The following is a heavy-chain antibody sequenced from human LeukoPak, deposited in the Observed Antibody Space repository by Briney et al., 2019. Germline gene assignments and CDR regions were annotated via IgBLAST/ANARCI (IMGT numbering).Heavy chain of an antibody. CDR1: GFTFSSYW. CDR2: IKQDGSEK. J-gene: IGHJ4*02. Sequence: GGSLRLSCAASGFTFSSYWMSWLRQAPGKGLEWVANIKQDGSEKYYVDSVKGRFTISRDNAKNSLYLQMNSLRAEDTAVYYCARGQRHFEWSPTDYFDYWGQGTLVTVSS. CDR3: ARGQRHFEWSPTDYFDY. V-gene: IGHV3-7*04. D-gene: IGHD3-9*01.